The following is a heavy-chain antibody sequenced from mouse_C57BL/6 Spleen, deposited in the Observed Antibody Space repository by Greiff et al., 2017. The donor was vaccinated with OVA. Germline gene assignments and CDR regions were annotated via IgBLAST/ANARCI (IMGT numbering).Heavy chain of an antibody. D-gene: IGHD2-5*01. CDR2: IYPGSGNT. CDR3: ARGPYYSNPAWFAY. V-gene: IGHV1-66*01. J-gene: IGHJ3*01. CDR1: GYSFTSYY. Sequence: VQLQQSGPELVKPGASVKISCKASGYSFTSYYIHWVKQRPGQGLEWIGWIYPGSGNTKYNEKFKGKATLTADTSSSTAYMQLSSLTSEDSAVYYCARGPYYSNPAWFAYWGQGTLVTVSA.